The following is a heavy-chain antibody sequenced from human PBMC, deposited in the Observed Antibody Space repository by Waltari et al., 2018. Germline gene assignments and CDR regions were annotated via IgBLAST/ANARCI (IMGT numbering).Heavy chain of an antibody. Sequence: QVQLVQSGAAVRNPGASVQVSCNVSAQCLRESSIHWVRQAPGKGREWIGGYDPEDGETTYAQKFKGRLSMTEDTDTAYMELTSLQSDDTAVYYCALDREYEGWFDPWGQGTLVTVSS. CDR3: ALDREYEGWFDP. J-gene: IGHJ5*02. V-gene: IGHV1-24*01. D-gene: IGHD6-6*01. CDR2: YDPEDGET. CDR1: AQCLRESS.